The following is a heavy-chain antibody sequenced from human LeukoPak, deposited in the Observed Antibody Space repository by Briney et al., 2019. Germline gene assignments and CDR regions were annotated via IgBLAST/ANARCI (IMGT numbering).Heavy chain of an antibody. CDR3: ARDAAGHFDY. CDR1: GGTFSSYA. J-gene: IGHJ4*02. D-gene: IGHD2-15*01. CDR2: IIPIFGTA. Sequence: ASVKVSCKASGGTFSSYAISWVRQAPGQGREWMGGIIPIFGTANYAQKFQGRVTITADKSTSTAYMELSSLRSEDTAVYYCARDAAGHFDYWGQGTLVTVSS. V-gene: IGHV1-69*06.